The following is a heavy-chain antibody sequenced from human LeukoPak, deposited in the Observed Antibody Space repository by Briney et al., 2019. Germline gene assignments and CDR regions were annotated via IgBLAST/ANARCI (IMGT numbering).Heavy chain of an antibody. CDR2: IIPIFGTA. V-gene: IGHV1-69*01. D-gene: IGHD2-15*01. CDR1: GGTFSSYA. CDR3: ALSRGLRVVVAATRPFDY. Sequence: SVKVSCKASGGTFSSYAISWVRQAPGQGLEWMGGIIPIFGTANYAQKFQGRVTITADESTSTAYMELSSLRSEDTAVYYCALSRGLRVVVAATRPFDYWGQGTLVTVSS. J-gene: IGHJ4*02.